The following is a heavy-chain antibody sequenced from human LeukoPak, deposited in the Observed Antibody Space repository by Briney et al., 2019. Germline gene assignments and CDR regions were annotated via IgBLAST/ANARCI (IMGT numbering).Heavy chain of an antibody. CDR2: INPSGGST. J-gene: IGHJ4*02. V-gene: IGHV1-46*01. D-gene: IGHD1-26*01. Sequence: GASVKVSCKASGYTFTSYYMHWVRQAPGQGLESMGIINPSGGSTSYAQKFQGRVTMTRDMSTSTVYMELSSLRSEDTAVYYCAREGAMEWELLFDYWAQGTLDTVSS. CDR3: AREGAMEWELLFDY. CDR1: GYTFTSYY.